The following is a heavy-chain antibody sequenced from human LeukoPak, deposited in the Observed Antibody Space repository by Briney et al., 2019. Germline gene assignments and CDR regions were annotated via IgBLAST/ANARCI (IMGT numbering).Heavy chain of an antibody. J-gene: IGHJ6*03. V-gene: IGHV3-30*18. Sequence: TGGSLRLSCAASGFTFSVYGMHWVRQAPGKGLEWVAVVSYDGSDKCYSDSVEGRFSISRDNSKNTVYLQMSSLRAEDTAVYFCAKDWNYYDTSVPFYYYYMEVWGKGTTVTVSS. D-gene: IGHD3-22*01. CDR2: VSYDGSDK. CDR3: AKDWNYYDTSVPFYYYYMEV. CDR1: GFTFSVYG.